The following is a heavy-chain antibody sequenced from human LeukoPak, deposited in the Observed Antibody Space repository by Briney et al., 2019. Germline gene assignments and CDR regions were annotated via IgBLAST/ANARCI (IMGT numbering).Heavy chain of an antibody. Sequence: GGSLRLSCAVSGFTFSTFGMHWVRQAPGKGLEWVANIWYDGINKYYADSVKGRFTISRDNSKNTLYLQMNNLRVDDTAVYYCAKDPYSGSPRGFDYWGQGTLVAASS. CDR3: AKDPYSGSPRGFDY. D-gene: IGHD1-26*01. V-gene: IGHV3-33*06. J-gene: IGHJ4*02. CDR1: GFTFSTFG. CDR2: IWYDGINK.